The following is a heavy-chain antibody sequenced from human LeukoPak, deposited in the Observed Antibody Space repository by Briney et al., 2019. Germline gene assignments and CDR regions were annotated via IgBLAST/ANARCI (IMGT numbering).Heavy chain of an antibody. D-gene: IGHD2-2*01. CDR2: IHRSGST. Sequence: PSETLSLTCTVSGGSIRSYYWTWIRQPAGKGLEWIGRIHRSGSTIYNPSLKSRVTISVDTSKNQFSLKLSSVTAADTAVYYCARGRKYQLLSWFDPWGQGTLVTVSS. CDR3: ARGRKYQLLSWFDP. J-gene: IGHJ5*02. CDR1: GGSIRSYY. V-gene: IGHV4-4*07.